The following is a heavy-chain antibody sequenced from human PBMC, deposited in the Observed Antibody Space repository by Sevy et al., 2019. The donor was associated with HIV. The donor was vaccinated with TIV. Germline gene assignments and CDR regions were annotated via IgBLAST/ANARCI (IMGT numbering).Heavy chain of an antibody. CDR1: GGIFRTYG. Sequence: ASVKVSCKASGGIFRTYGISWVRQAPGQGPEWVGGIIPILGTTNYAQKFQGRVTISADEYTKTVHMELSSLRSEDTGVYYCARGGVNGWYYFDYWGQETLVTVSS. CDR2: IIPILGTT. D-gene: IGHD6-19*01. J-gene: IGHJ4*02. CDR3: ARGGVNGWYYFDY. V-gene: IGHV1-69*13.